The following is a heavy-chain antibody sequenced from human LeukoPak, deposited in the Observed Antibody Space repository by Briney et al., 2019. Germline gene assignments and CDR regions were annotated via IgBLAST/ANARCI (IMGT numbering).Heavy chain of an antibody. CDR3: AKGQGMRQVWNWFDA. D-gene: IGHD1-1*01. J-gene: IGHJ5*02. Sequence: GGSLRLSCEASGFSFGSFGMHRLRQAPGKGLEWVAVISHDGSSENYGDSVRGRFAISRDNSRSTLYLQMNSLRAEDTAVYCCAKGQGMRQVWNWFDACGQGTLVTVSS. CDR1: GFSFGSFG. CDR2: ISHDGSSE. V-gene: IGHV3-33*05.